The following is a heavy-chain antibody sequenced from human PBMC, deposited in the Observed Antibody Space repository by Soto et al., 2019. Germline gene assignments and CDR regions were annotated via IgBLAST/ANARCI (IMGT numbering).Heavy chain of an antibody. Sequence: SLRLSCAASGFSFSGYGMHWVRQAPGKGLEWVAVISYDGGNKYYGDSVKGRFTISRDNSKNTAYLQMSSLRPEDTAVYYCVKGEYYYDGSGYYPFDYWGQGRMVTVSS. J-gene: IGHJ4*02. CDR3: VKGEYYYDGSGYYPFDY. CDR1: GFSFSGYG. V-gene: IGHV3-30*18. CDR2: ISYDGGNK. D-gene: IGHD3-22*01.